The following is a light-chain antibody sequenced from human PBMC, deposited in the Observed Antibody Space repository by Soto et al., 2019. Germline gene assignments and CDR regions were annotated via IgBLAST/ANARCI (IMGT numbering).Light chain of an antibody. CDR1: PSLTSSY. CDR2: GAS. CDR3: KQYESSPPSYT. Sequence: EIVLTQSPGTLSLSPGERATLSCRASPSLTSSYLAWYQQKPGQAPRLLIYGASSRATGIPDRFSGGGSGTDFTIPISRLEPEDFAVYYCKQYESSPPSYTFGQGTKLEIK. J-gene: IGKJ2*01. V-gene: IGKV3-20*01.